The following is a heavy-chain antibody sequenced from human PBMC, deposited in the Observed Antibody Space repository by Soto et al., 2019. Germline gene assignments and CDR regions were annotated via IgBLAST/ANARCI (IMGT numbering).Heavy chain of an antibody. J-gene: IGHJ4*02. V-gene: IGHV1-24*01. CDR2: FDPEDGEA. D-gene: IGHD3-22*01. CDR1: GYTLTELS. CDR3: AAYDSSGYPTPG. Sequence: GASVKVSCKVSGYTLTELSMHWVLQAPGKGLEWMGGFDPEDGEAIYAQKFQGRVTMTEDTSTDTAYMELSSLRSEDTAVYYCAAYDSSGYPTPGWGQGTLVTVSS.